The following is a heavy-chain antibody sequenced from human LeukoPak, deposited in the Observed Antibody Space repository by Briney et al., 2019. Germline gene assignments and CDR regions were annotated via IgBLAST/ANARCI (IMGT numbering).Heavy chain of an antibody. D-gene: IGHD6-19*01. CDR3: ARGVGSGWPNYYYYMDV. Sequence: ASVKVSCKASGYRFTSYDINWVRQATGQGLEWMGRMNPNSGNTGYAQKFQGRVTITRNTSISTAYMELSSLRSEDTAVYYCARGVGSGWPNYYYYMDVWGKGTTVTVSS. CDR1: GYRFTSYD. J-gene: IGHJ6*03. V-gene: IGHV1-8*03. CDR2: MNPNSGNT.